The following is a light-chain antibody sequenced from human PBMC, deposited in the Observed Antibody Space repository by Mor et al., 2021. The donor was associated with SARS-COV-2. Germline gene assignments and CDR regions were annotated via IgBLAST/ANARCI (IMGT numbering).Light chain of an antibody. CDR2: RMS. CDR3: MQVTQFPLT. J-gene: IGKJ5*01. Sequence: SDGNTYLSWLQQRPGQSPRLLIYRMSKRFSGVPDRFSGSGAGTDFTLEISRVEAEDVGVYYCMQVTQFPLTFGQG. V-gene: IGKV2-24*01. CDR1: SDGNTY.